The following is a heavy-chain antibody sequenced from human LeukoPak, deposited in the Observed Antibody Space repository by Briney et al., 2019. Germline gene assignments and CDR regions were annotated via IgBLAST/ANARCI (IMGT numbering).Heavy chain of an antibody. CDR2: ISSSSSYI. J-gene: IGHJ6*02. V-gene: IGHV3-21*01. CDR3: ARDPAYSYGLTQYYYYYGMDV. CDR1: GFTSSSYS. D-gene: IGHD5-18*01. Sequence: GGSLRLSCAASGFTSSSYSMNWVRQAPGKGLEWVSSISSSSSYIYYADSVKGRFTISRDNAKNSLYLQMNSLRAEDTAVYYCARDPAYSYGLTQYYYYYGMDVWGQGTTVTVSS.